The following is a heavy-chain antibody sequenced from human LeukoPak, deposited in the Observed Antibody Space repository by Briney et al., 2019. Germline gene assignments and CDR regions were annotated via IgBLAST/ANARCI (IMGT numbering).Heavy chain of an antibody. Sequence: PSETLSLTCGVSGYSISSGYYWGWIRQPPGKGVEWIGSIYHSGSTYYNPSLKSRVTISVDTSKNQFSLKLSSVTAADTAVYYCARRRITIFGVVGAFDIWGQGTMVTVSS. CDR3: ARRRITIFGVVGAFDI. V-gene: IGHV4-38-2*01. CDR1: GYSISSGYY. D-gene: IGHD3-3*01. J-gene: IGHJ3*02. CDR2: IYHSGST.